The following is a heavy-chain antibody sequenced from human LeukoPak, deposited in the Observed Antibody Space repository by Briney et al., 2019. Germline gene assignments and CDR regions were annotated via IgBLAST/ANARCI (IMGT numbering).Heavy chain of an antibody. V-gene: IGHV3-30-3*01. Sequence: GRSLRLSCAASGFTFSSYAMHWVRQAPGKGLEWVALISYDGSNKYYADSVKGRFTISRDNSKNTLYLQMNSLRAEDTAVYYCARAGSSGWYSVDYWGQGTLVTVSP. CDR3: ARAGSSGWYSVDY. D-gene: IGHD6-19*01. CDR2: ISYDGSNK. CDR1: GFTFSSYA. J-gene: IGHJ4*02.